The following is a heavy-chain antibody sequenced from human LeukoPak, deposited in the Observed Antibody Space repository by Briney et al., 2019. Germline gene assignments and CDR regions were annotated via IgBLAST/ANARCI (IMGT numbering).Heavy chain of an antibody. CDR2: ISGSGSTI. CDR3: ARDDSYGLDY. Sequence: GGSLRPSCAPSLLTSSDFEMTLVREAPGPGVEWVSYISGSGSTIYYADSVKGRFTISRDNAKNSLYLQMNSLRAEDTAVYYCARDDSYGLDYWGQGTRVTVSS. J-gene: IGHJ4*02. CDR1: LLTSSDFE. V-gene: IGHV3-48*03. D-gene: IGHD5-18*01.